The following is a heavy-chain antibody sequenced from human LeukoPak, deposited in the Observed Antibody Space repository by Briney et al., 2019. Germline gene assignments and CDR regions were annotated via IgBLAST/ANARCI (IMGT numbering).Heavy chain of an antibody. CDR3: ARGRDIVVVPAAGSEGWFDP. V-gene: IGHV4-59*08. Sequence: SETLSLTCTVSGGSISSYYWSWIRQPPGKGLEWIGYIYYSGSTYYNPSLKSRVTISVDTSKNQFSLKLSSVTAADTAVYYCARGRDIVVVPAAGSEGWFDPWGQGTLVTVSS. CDR1: GGSISSYY. D-gene: IGHD2-2*01. J-gene: IGHJ5*02. CDR2: IYYSGST.